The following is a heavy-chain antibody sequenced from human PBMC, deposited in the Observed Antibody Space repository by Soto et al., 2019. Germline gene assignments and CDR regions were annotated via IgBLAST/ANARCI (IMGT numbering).Heavy chain of an antibody. CDR3: ARERTYYYDCCCYYPLAW. Sequence: QVQLVQSGAEVKKLGASVKVSCKAAGYIFTSYGISWVRQAPGQGLEWNGWISPYNGHTNYAQKFQGRVTMTTDTPTSTAYMELRSLRSDDTAVYYCARERTYYYDCCCYYPLAWWGQGTLVTVSS. CDR2: ISPYNGHT. V-gene: IGHV1-18*01. J-gene: IGHJ4*02. CDR1: GYIFTSYG. D-gene: IGHD3-22*01.